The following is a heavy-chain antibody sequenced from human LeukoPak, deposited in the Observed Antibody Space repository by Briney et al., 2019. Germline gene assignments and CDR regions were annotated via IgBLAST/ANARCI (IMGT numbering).Heavy chain of an antibody. CDR3: AKDRDGYNYRGFDY. J-gene: IGHJ4*02. CDR1: GFTFDDYA. V-gene: IGHV3-9*01. Sequence: GGSLRLSRAASGFTFDDYAMHWVRQAPGKGLEWVSGISWNSGSIGYADSVKGRFTISRDNAKNSLYLQMNSLRAEDTALYYCAKDRDGYNYRGFDYWGQGTLVTVSS. D-gene: IGHD5-24*01. CDR2: ISWNSGSI.